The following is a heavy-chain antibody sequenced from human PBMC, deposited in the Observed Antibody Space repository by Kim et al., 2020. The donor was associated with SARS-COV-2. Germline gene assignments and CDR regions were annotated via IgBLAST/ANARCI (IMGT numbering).Heavy chain of an antibody. J-gene: IGHJ3*02. CDR3: ATLDCSGGSCDTEGAFDI. D-gene: IGHD2-15*01. CDR2: IYPGDSDT. CDR1: GYSFTSYW. Sequence: GESLKISCKGSGYSFTSYWIGWVRQMPGKGLEWMGIIYPGDSDTRYSPSFQGQVTISADKSISTAYLQWSSLKASDTAMYYCATLDCSGGSCDTEGAFDIWGQGTMVTVSS. V-gene: IGHV5-51*01.